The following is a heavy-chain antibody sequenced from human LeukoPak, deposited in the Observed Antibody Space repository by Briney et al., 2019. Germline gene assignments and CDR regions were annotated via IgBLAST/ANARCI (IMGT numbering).Heavy chain of an antibody. CDR3: ARHYHGDYLGNWFDP. Sequence: NPSETLSLTCTVSGGSISSSSYYWGWIRQPPGKGLEWIGSIYYSGSTYYNPSLKSRVTISVDTSKNLFSLKLSSVTAADTAVYYCARHYHGDYLGNWFDPWGQGTLVTVSS. CDR1: GGSISSSSYY. CDR2: IYYSGST. J-gene: IGHJ5*02. D-gene: IGHD4-17*01. V-gene: IGHV4-39*01.